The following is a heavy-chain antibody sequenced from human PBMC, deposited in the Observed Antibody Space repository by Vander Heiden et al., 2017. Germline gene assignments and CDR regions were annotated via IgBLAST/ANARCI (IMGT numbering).Heavy chain of an antibody. J-gene: IGHJ4*02. Sequence: EVQLVESGGGLVQPGGSLRLSCAASGFTFSDHYMDWVRQAPGKWLEWVGRTRNKANSYTTEYAESVKGRFTISRDDSKNSLYLQMNSLKTGETAVYYCARGPPNWRLYYFDYWGQGTLVTVSS. V-gene: IGHV3-72*01. CDR2: TRNKANSYTT. CDR3: ARGPPNWRLYYFDY. CDR1: GFTFSDHY. D-gene: IGHD1-20*01.